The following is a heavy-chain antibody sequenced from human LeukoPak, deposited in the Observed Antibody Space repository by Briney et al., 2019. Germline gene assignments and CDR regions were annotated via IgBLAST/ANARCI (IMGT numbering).Heavy chain of an antibody. J-gene: IGHJ6*03. CDR3: ARLATLMVRGVIEAYYYMDV. CDR1: GYRFSSYW. CDR2: IYPNDSDT. D-gene: IGHD3-10*01. V-gene: IGHV5-51*01. Sequence: GESLKISCKGSGYRFSSYWIGWVRQMPGKGREWMGIIYPNDSDTRYSPSFQGQVIISADKSISTAYLQWSSLKASDTAMYYCARLATLMVRGVIEAYYYMDVWGKGTTVTLSS.